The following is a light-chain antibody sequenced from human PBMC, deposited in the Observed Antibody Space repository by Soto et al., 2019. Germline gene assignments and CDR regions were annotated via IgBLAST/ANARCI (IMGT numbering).Light chain of an antibody. V-gene: IGKV3-15*01. J-gene: IGKJ5*01. CDR3: QQYNNWPPIT. CDR2: GAS. CDR1: QSVNNK. Sequence: EVVMTQSPATLSVSPGEGVTLSCRANQSVNNKVAWYQQKPGQAPRLLIFGASTRATGIPARFSGSGSVTEFTLTISSLQSEDFAVYYCQQYNNWPPITFGQGTRLEIK.